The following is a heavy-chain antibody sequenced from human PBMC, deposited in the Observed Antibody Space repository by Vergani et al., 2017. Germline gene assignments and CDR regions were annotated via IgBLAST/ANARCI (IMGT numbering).Heavy chain of an antibody. J-gene: IGHJ5*02. V-gene: IGHV3-23*01. CDR2: ISSDGGST. D-gene: IGHD5-12*01. CDR3: AGVGSDYDWGPNWFDP. CDR1: GFTFSTYA. Sequence: EVQLLESGGGLVQPGGSLRLSCAASGFTFSTYAMTWVRQAPGKGLELVSTISSDGGSTYYADSVKGRFTISRDNSKNTLYLQRNSLRSEDTAVYYCAGVGSDYDWGPNWFDPWGQGTLVTVSS.